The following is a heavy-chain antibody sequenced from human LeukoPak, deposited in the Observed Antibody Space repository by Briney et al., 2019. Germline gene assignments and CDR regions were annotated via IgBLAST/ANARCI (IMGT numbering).Heavy chain of an antibody. V-gene: IGHV3-30*18. Sequence: GRSLRLSCAASGFTFSSYSMHWVRQAPGKGLEWVAVISYDGSNKYYADSVKGRFTISRDNSKNTLYLQMNSLRAEDTAVYYCAEEADSSGYSLSYWGQGTLVTVSS. D-gene: IGHD3-22*01. CDR1: GFTFSSYS. CDR2: ISYDGSNK. J-gene: IGHJ4*02. CDR3: AEEADSSGYSLSY.